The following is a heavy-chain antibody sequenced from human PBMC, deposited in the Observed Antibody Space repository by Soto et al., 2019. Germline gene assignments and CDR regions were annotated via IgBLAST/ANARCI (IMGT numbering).Heavy chain of an antibody. CDR3: ANGGSYYRVGVN. D-gene: IGHD1-26*01. CDR1: GGSISSSSYY. V-gene: IGHV4-39*01. J-gene: IGHJ4*02. CDR2: IYYSGST. Sequence: SETLSLTCPVSGGSISSSSYYWGWIRQPPGKGLEWIGSIYYSGSTYYNPSLKSRVTISVDTSKNQFSLKLSSVTAADTAAYYCANGGSYYRVGVNWGQGTLVTVSS.